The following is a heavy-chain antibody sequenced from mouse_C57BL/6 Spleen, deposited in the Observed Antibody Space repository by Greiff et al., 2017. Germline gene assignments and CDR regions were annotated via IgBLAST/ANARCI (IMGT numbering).Heavy chain of an antibody. D-gene: IGHD1-1*02. CDR3: AWGSWYFDMGY. CDR1: GFTFSDYG. Sequence: EVQRVESGGGLVKPGGSLKLSCAASGFTFSDYGMHWVRQAPEKGLEWVAYISSGSSTIYYADTVKGRFTISRDNAKNTLFLQMTRLRSADTARYCWAWGSWYFDMGYRGQGASVTVAS. V-gene: IGHV5-17*01. CDR2: ISSGSSTI. J-gene: IGHJ4*01.